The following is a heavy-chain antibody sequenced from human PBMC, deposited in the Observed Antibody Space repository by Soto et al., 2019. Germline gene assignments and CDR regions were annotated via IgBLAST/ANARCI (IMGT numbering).Heavy chain of an antibody. Sequence: QVQLVQSGAELKKPGASVNISCTASGFTFSDNLINWVRQAPGQGLEWMGWLNPDTGNTRYSETFQGRVTISRHSAASIAYLELSDLENEDTALHVFAKDRHSFGPQANDAFDVWGEGTMITVSS. CDR3: AKDRHSFGPQANDAFDV. V-gene: IGHV1-3*01. J-gene: IGHJ3*01. D-gene: IGHD5-18*01. CDR2: LNPDTGNT. CDR1: GFTFSDNL.